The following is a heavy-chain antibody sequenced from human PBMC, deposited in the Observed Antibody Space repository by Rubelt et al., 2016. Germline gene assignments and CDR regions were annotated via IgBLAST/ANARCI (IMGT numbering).Heavy chain of an antibody. D-gene: IGHD3-16*01. J-gene: IGHJ4*02. V-gene: IGHV3-74*01. Sequence: GKGLEWVSRIKSDGRSTSYADSVKGRFTISRDNAKNTLYLQMNSLRAEDTAVYYCASRLGYWGQGTLATVSS. CDR3: ASRLGY. CDR2: IKSDGRST.